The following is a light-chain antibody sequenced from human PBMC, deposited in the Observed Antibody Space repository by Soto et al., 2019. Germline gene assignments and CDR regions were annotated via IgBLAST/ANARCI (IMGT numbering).Light chain of an antibody. J-gene: IGKJ1*01. CDR1: QSISSY. Sequence: DIQMTQSPSSLSASVGDRVTITCRASQSISSYLNWYQQKPGKAPKLLISAASSLRSGVPSRFSGSGSGTDFTLTISSLQSEDFATYYCQQSHGTFGQGTKVEIK. CDR3: QQSHGT. CDR2: AAS. V-gene: IGKV1-39*01.